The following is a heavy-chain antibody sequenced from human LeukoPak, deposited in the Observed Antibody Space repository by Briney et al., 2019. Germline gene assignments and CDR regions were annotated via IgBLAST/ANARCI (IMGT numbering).Heavy chain of an antibody. J-gene: IGHJ4*02. CDR3: ARTYSSAKAYFDY. D-gene: IGHD6-25*01. CDR2: IYISGST. V-gene: IGHV4-4*07. Sequence: PSETLSLTCTVSGDSISGYFWSWIRQPAGKGLEWIGLIYISGSTSYNPSLKSRVTMSVDTSKNQFSLKLTSVTAADTAVYYCARTYSSAKAYFDYWGQGTLVIVSS. CDR1: GDSISGYF.